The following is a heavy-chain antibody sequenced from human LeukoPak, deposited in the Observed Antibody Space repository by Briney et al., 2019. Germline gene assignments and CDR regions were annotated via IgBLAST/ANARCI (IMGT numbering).Heavy chain of an antibody. CDR2: IYYSGST. V-gene: IGHV4-39*01. CDR1: GGSISSSSYY. CDR3: ARRDYGDYIADY. J-gene: IGHJ4*02. D-gene: IGHD4-17*01. Sequence: SETLSLTCTFSGGSISSSSYYWGWIRQPPGKGLEWIGSIYYSGSTYYTPSLKSRVTISVDTSKNQFSLKLSSVTAADTAVYCCARRDYGDYIADYWGQGTLVTVSS.